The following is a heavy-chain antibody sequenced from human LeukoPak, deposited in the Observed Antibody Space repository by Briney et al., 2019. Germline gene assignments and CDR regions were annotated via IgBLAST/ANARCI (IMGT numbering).Heavy chain of an antibody. CDR2: ISSSGSTT. CDR3: AGSILTGPSIYYGMDV. D-gene: IGHD3-9*01. V-gene: IGHV3-11*01. Sequence: GGSLRLSCAASGFTFSDYYMNWIRQAPGKGLEWVSYISSSGSTTYYADSVKGRFTISRDNSKNTLYLQMNSLRAEDTAVYYCAGSILTGPSIYYGMDVWGQGTTVTVSS. J-gene: IGHJ6*02. CDR1: GFTFSDYY.